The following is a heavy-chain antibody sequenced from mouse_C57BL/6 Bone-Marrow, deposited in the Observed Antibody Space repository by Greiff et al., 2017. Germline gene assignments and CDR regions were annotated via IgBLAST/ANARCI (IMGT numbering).Heavy chain of an antibody. J-gene: IGHJ3*01. CDR1: GFTFSSYA. CDR3: ARSFAD. Sequence: EVMLVESGGGLVKPGGSLKLSCAASGFTFSSYAMSWVRQTPEKRLEWVATISDGGSYTYYPDNVKGRFTISRDNAKNNLYLQMSHLKSEDTAMYYCARSFADWGQGTLVTVSA. CDR2: ISDGGSYT. V-gene: IGHV5-4*03.